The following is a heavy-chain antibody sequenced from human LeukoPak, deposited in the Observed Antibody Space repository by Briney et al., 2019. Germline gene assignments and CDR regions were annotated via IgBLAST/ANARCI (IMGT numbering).Heavy chain of an antibody. J-gene: IGHJ4*02. Sequence: SETLSLTCTVSGGSISSYYWSWIRQPPGKGLEWIGYIHYGGSTNYNPSLKSRVTISVDTSKNQFSLKLSSVTAADTAVYYCARGNGWYYYWGQGTLVTVSS. V-gene: IGHV4-59*08. CDR1: GGSISSYY. CDR3: ARGNGWYYY. D-gene: IGHD6-19*01. CDR2: IHYGGST.